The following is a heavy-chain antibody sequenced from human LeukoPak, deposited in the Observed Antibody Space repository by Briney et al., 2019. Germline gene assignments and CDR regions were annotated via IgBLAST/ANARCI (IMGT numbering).Heavy chain of an antibody. CDR2: INPNSGGT. CDR1: GYTFTGYY. CDR3: ARANYDILTGYLEGNWFDP. Sequence: SVKVSCKASGYTFTGYYMHWVRQAPGQGLEWMGRINPNSGGTNYAQKFQGRVTTTRDTSISAAYMELSGLRSDDTAVYYCARANYDILTGYLEGNWFDPWGQGTLVTVSS. J-gene: IGHJ5*02. V-gene: IGHV1-2*06. D-gene: IGHD3-9*01.